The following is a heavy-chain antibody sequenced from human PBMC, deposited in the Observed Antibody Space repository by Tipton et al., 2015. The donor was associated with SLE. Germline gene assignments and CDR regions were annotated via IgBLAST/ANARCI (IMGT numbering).Heavy chain of an antibody. CDR2: INPNSGGT. V-gene: IGHV1-2*02. Sequence: QSGAEVKKPGASVKVSCKASGYTFTGYYMHWVRQAPGQGLEWMGWINPNSGGTNYAQKFQGRVTMTRDTSISTAYMDLSRLRSDDTAVYYCARGVSYSSGPLDYMDVWGKGTTVTVSS. J-gene: IGHJ6*03. CDR1: GYTFTGYY. D-gene: IGHD6-25*01. CDR3: ARGVSYSSGPLDYMDV.